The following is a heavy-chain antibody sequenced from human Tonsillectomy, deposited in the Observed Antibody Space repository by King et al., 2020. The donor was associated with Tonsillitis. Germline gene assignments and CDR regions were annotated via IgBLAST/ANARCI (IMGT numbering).Heavy chain of an antibody. J-gene: IGHJ4*02. Sequence: VQLVESGGGLVQPGGSLRLSCAASGFTFSSYAMTWVRQAPGEGLEWGSSITGGGGRTYAADSVKGRFTISRDNAKNTLFLQMNSLRAEDTAIYFCAKGRTTVTPTPLLLGGQGTLVTVSS. CDR3: AKGRTTVTPTPLLL. CDR1: GFTFSSYA. D-gene: IGHD4-17*01. CDR2: ITGGGGRT. V-gene: IGHV3-23*04.